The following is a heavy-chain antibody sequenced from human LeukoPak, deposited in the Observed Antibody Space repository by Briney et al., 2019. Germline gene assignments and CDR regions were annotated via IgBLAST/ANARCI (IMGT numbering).Heavy chain of an antibody. CDR1: GFTFSSYW. J-gene: IGHJ4*02. V-gene: IGHV3-74*01. Sequence: GGSLRLSCAVSGFTFSSYWMHWVRQGPGKGLVWVSGINGDGRTTSYADSMKGRFTISRDSAKKTVYLQMNSLRVEDTAVYYCARGPSPYVAGTQYVGDHWGQGTLVTVSS. CDR2: INGDGRTT. CDR3: ARGPSPYVAGTQYVGDH. D-gene: IGHD3-10*01.